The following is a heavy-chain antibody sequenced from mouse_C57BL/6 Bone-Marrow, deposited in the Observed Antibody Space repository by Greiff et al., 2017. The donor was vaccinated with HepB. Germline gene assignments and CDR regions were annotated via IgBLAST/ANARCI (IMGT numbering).Heavy chain of an antibody. Sequence: EVKVVESAGGLVQPGSSMKLSCTASGFTFSDYYMAWVRQVPEKGLEWVANINYDGSSTYYLDSLKSRFIISRDNAKNILYLQMSSLKSEDTATYYCARDRGLLYYFDYWGQGTTLTVSS. V-gene: IGHV5-16*01. J-gene: IGHJ2*01. CDR1: GFTFSDYY. CDR2: INYDGSST. CDR3: ARDRGLLYYFDY. D-gene: IGHD2-3*01.